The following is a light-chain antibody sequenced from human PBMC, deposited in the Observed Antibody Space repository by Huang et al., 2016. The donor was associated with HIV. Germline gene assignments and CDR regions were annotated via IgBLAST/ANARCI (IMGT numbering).Light chain of an antibody. CDR2: STS. Sequence: DIQMTQSPSSLSAFVGDPVTITCRASKGISNSVGWYQQKPGKAPKLLLYSTSSLESGGPSRFRGGGSGADYPLTINILQPDDFATDYCQQYYTSPTFGQGSKVEIK. V-gene: IGKV1-NL1*01. J-gene: IGKJ1*01. CDR1: KGISNS. CDR3: QQYYTSPT.